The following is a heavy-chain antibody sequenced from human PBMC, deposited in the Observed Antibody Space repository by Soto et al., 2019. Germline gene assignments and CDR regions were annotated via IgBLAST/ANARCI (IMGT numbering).Heavy chain of an antibody. CDR1: GGSISSGGYY. CDR2: LYYSGST. CDR3: ARQAGCSGGSCYSWSAFDI. D-gene: IGHD2-15*01. J-gene: IGHJ3*02. V-gene: IGHV4-31*01. Sequence: SETLSLTCTVSGGSISSGGYYWSWIRQHPGKGLEWIGYLYYSGSTYYNPSLKSLVTISVDTSKNHPSLKLGSVTAADTAVYYCARQAGCSGGSCYSWSAFDIWGQGRMVTVPS.